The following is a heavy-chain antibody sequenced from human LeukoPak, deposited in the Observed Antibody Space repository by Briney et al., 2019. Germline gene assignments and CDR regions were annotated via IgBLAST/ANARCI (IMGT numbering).Heavy chain of an antibody. J-gene: IGHJ4*02. CDR1: GFTVRTNY. Sequence: PGGSLRLSCAASGFTVRTNYMTCVRQAPGKGLEWVSVIYSGGNSYYADSVKGRFTISRDNAKNTMYLQMNSLRAEDTAVYYCARDTLGEGKDANYAVYYFDYWGQGTVVTVSS. D-gene: IGHD4/OR15-4a*01. CDR3: ARDTLGEGKDANYAVYYFDY. CDR2: IYSGGNS. V-gene: IGHV3-53*01.